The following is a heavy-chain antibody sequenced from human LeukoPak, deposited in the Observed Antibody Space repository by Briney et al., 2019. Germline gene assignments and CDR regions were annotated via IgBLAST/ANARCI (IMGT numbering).Heavy chain of an antibody. V-gene: IGHV4-61*02. CDR1: GGSISSGSYY. D-gene: IGHD5-18*01. CDR2: IYTSGST. CDR3: AREAVDTATRYYYYYMDV. J-gene: IGHJ6*03. Sequence: SQTLSLTCTVSGGSISSGSYYWSWIRQPAGKGLEWIGRIYTSGSTNYNPSLKSRVTISVDTSKNQFSLKLSSVTAADTAVYYCAREAVDTATRYYYYYMDVWGKGTTVTVSS.